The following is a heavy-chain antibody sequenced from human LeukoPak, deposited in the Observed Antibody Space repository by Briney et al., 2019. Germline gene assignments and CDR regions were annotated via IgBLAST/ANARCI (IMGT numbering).Heavy chain of an antibody. CDR3: ARAHRGYYDSSGLDAFDI. D-gene: IGHD3-22*01. CDR2: ISYDGSNK. V-gene: IGHV3-30-3*01. CDR1: GFTFSSYA. Sequence: PGRSLRLSCAASGFTFSSYAMHWVRQAPGKGLEWVAVISYDGSNKYYADSVKGRFTISRDNSKNTLYLQMNSLRAEDTAVYYCARAHRGYYDSSGLDAFDIWGQGTMVTVSS. J-gene: IGHJ3*02.